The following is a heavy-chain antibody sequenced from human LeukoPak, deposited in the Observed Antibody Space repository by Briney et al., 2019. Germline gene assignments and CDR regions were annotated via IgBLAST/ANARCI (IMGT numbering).Heavy chain of an antibody. V-gene: IGHV4-34*01. D-gene: IGHD2-2*01. J-gene: IGHJ4*02. CDR1: GGSFSGYY. Sequence: SETLSLTCAVYGGSFSGYYWSWIRQPPGKGLEWIGEINHSGSTNYNPPLKSRVTISVDTSKNQFSLKLSSVTAADTAMYYCARGVVVVPAAHFDYWGQGTLVTVSS. CDR3: ARGVVVVPAAHFDY. CDR2: INHSGST.